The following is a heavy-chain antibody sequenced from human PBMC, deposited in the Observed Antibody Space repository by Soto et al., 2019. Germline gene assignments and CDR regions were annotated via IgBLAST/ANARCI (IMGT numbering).Heavy chain of an antibody. J-gene: IGHJ4*02. CDR3: VSCAASSY. Sequence: EVQLVESGGGLVQPGGSLRLSCAASGFTFNTSWMSWVRRAPGKGLEWVAHMNQHGIEKYYVDSVKGRFTISGDDAKKSLYLQMNSLGAEDTAVYYCVSCAASSYRGQGALVTVSA. CDR1: GFTFNTSW. CDR2: MNQHGIEK. D-gene: IGHD2-21*01. V-gene: IGHV3-7*05.